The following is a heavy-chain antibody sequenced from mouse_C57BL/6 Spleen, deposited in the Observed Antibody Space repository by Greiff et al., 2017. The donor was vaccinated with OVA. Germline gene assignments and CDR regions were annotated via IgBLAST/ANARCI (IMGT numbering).Heavy chain of an antibody. CDR3: ARDKNYDYDWYLDD. J-gene: IGHJ1*03. CDR2: ISYSGST. Sequence: EVMLVESGPGMVKPSQSLSLTCTVTGYSITSGYDWHWIRHLPGNILELMGYISYSGSTNYNPYLKSRISITHDTSNNHFFLKFNTETTVNTANYYCARDKNYDYDWYLDDWGTGTTVTVSS. V-gene: IGHV3-1*01. D-gene: IGHD2-4*01. CDR1: GYSITSGYD.